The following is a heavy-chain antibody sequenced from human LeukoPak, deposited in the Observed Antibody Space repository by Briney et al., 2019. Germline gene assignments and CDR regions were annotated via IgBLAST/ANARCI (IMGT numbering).Heavy chain of an antibody. CDR2: IWYDGSNK. CDR3: ARGYGVRGVIITPGY. D-gene: IGHD3-10*01. V-gene: IGHV3-33*01. J-gene: IGHJ4*02. Sequence: GRSLRLCCAASGFTFSSYGMHWVRQAPGKGLEWVAVIWYDGSNKYYADSVKGRFTISRDNSKNTLYLQMNSLRAEDTAVYYCARGYGVRGVIITPGYWGQGTLVTVSS. CDR1: GFTFSSYG.